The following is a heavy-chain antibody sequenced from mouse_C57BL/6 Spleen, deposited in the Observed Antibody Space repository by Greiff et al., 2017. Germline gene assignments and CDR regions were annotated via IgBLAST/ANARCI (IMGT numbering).Heavy chain of an antibody. CDR1: GFTFSDYY. CDR2: INYDGSST. D-gene: IGHD2-14*01. Sequence: EVKVVESEGGLVQPGSSMKLSCTASGFTFSDYYMAWVRQVPEKGLEWVANINYDGSSTYYLDSLKSRFIISRDNAKNILYLQMSSLKSEDTATYYCARDGDRTNWYFDVWGTGTTVTVSS. V-gene: IGHV5-16*01. J-gene: IGHJ1*03. CDR3: ARDGDRTNWYFDV.